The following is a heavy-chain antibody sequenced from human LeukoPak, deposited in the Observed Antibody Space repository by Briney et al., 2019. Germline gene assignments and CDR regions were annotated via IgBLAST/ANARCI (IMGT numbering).Heavy chain of an antibody. CDR1: GFTFSSYA. V-gene: IGHV3-15*01. CDR2: IKGKTDGGTA. CDR3: TTREKHLDY. J-gene: IGHJ4*02. Sequence: KSGGSLRLSCAASGFTFSSYAMSWVRQAPGKGLEWVGLIKGKTDGGTADYAAPVKGRFTISRDDSKNTLYLQVNSLKTEDTAVYYCTTREKHLDYWGQGTLVTVSS.